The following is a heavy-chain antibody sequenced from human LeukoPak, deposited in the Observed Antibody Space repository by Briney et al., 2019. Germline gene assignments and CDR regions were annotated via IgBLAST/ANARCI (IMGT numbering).Heavy chain of an antibody. CDR3: ASSDWFDP. CDR2: IIPIFGTA. J-gene: IGHJ5*02. V-gene: IGHV1-69*05. Sequence: EASVKVSCKASGGTFSSYAISWVRQAPGQGLEWMGGIIPIFGTANYAQKFQGRVTMTRNTSISTAYMELSSLRSEDTAVYYCASSDWFDPWGQGTLVTVSS. CDR1: GGTFSSYA.